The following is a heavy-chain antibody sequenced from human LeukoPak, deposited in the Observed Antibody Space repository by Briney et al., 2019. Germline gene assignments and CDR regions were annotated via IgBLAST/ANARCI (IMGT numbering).Heavy chain of an antibody. V-gene: IGHV3-7*03. D-gene: IGHD3-16*02. CDR2: IKYDGSEK. J-gene: IGHJ4*02. CDR3: ARERDANVWGSYRSIDYFDY. Sequence: GGSLRLSCAASRFTFSRYWMSWVRQAPGKGLEWVANIKYDGSEKYYVDSVKGRFTISRDNAENTVYLQMNSLNSEDTAVYFCARERDANVWGSYRSIDYFDYWGQGTLVTVSS. CDR1: RFTFSRYW.